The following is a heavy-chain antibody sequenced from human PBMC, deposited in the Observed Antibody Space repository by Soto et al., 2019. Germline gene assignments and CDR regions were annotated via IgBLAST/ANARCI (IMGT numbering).Heavy chain of an antibody. CDR1: GFTFSDHY. J-gene: IGHJ3*01. V-gene: IGHV3-72*01. D-gene: IGHD3-22*01. Sequence: EVQMVESGGGLVEPGGSLRLSCAASGFTFSDHYMDWVRQAPGKGLEWVGRIRNKAKSHTTEYAASVKGRFTISRDDSKNSVFLQMASLKTGDTAVYHCVRVGXYXDRXXXSTDXFDXXXQGTMVTVSS. CDR2: IRNKAKSHTT. CDR3: VRVGXYXDRXXXSTDXFDX.